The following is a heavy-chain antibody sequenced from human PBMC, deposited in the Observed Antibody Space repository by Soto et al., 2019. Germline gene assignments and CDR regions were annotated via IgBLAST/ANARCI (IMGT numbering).Heavy chain of an antibody. J-gene: IGHJ6*02. CDR2: INPNSGGT. D-gene: IGHD2-15*01. CDR3: ARDLGYCSGGSCLDYYYYGMDV. Sequence: GASVKVSCKASGYTFTGYYMHWVRQAPGQGLEWMGWINPNSGGTNYAQKFQGWVTMTRDTSISTAYMELSRLRSDDTAVYYCARDLGYCSGGSCLDYYYYGMDVWGQGTTVTVSS. CDR1: GYTFTGYY. V-gene: IGHV1-2*04.